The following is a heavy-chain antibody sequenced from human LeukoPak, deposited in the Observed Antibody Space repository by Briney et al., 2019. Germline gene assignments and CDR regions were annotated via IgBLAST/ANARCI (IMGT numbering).Heavy chain of an antibody. V-gene: IGHV4-59*01. CDR1: GASISSSY. D-gene: IGHD6-13*01. J-gene: IGHJ4*02. CDR2: IYYSGST. Sequence: SETLSLTCTVSGASISSSYWRWIRQPPGKGLEWIGYIYYSGSTNYNPSSKSRVTMSVDTSRNQFSLNLSSVTAADTAVYYCARGPYSSRYDYWGQGTVVTVSS. CDR3: ARGPYSSRYDY.